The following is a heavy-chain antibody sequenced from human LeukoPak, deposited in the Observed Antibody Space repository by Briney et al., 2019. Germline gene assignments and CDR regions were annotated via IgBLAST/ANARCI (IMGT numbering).Heavy chain of an antibody. V-gene: IGHV3-23*01. CDR3: AKAMSDYTHFPDV. CDR1: GFIFTTYA. J-gene: IGHJ6*02. Sequence: PGGSLRLSCAASGFIFTTYAMIWVRQAPGQGLEWVSTISGGGGSTFYADSVKGRFTIFRVNSKNTLYLQMNSLRAEDTAIYYCAKAMSDYTHFPDVWGQGTTVTVSS. D-gene: IGHD4-11*01. CDR2: ISGGGGST.